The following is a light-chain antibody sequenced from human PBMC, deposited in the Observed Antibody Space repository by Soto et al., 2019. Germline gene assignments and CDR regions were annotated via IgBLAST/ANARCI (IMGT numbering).Light chain of an antibody. CDR3: QSYDSSLSGWV. V-gene: IGLV1-40*01. CDR2: GNS. J-gene: IGLJ3*02. Sequence: QSVLTQPPSVSGAPGQRVTISCTGSSSNIGAGYDVHWYQQLPGTAPKLLIYGNSNRPSGVPDRFSGSKSGTSASLFINGLQAEDEADHYCQSYDSSLSGWVFGGGTKLTVL. CDR1: SSNIGAGYD.